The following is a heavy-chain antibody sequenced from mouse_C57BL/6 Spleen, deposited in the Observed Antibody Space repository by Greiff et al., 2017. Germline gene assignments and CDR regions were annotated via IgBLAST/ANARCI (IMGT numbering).Heavy chain of an antibody. V-gene: IGHV1-18*01. D-gene: IGHD2-4*01. CDR3: ARYNDYDEYYAMDY. Sequence: VQLQQSGPELVKPGASVKIPCKASGYTFTDYNMDWVKQSHGKSLEWIGDINPNNGGTIYNQKFKGKATLTVDKSSSTAYMELRSLTSEDTAVYYCARYNDYDEYYAMDYWGQGTSVTVSS. CDR1: GYTFTDYN. J-gene: IGHJ4*01. CDR2: INPNNGGT.